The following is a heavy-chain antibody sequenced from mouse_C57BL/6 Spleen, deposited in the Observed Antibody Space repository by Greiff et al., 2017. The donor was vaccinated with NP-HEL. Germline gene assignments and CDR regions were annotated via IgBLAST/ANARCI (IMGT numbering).Heavy chain of an antibody. J-gene: IGHJ1*03. D-gene: IGHD1-1*01. V-gene: IGHV1-64*01. CDR1: GYTFTSYW. CDR2: IHPNSGST. Sequence: QVQLKQPGAELVKPGASVKLSCKASGYTFTSYWMHWVKQRPGQGLEWIGMIHPNSGSTNYNEKFKSKATLTVDKSSSTAYMQLSSLTSEDSAVYYCARPTTVVSWYFDVWGTGTTVTVSS. CDR3: ARPTTVVSWYFDV.